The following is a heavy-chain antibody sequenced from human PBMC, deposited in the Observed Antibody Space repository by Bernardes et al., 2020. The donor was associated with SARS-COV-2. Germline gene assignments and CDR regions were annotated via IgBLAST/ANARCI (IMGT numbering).Heavy chain of an antibody. D-gene: IGHD1-1*01. CDR1: GFPFISFA. CDR2: ISGSGGRT. CDR3: AKPGTDY. Sequence: GALRLSCAASGFPFISFAMSWVRQAPGKGLEWASVISGSGGRTNYADSVMGRFTISRDNSKNTLFLQMKRLRAEDTAVYYCAKPGTDYWGQGTLVTVSA. V-gene: IGHV3-23*01. J-gene: IGHJ4*02.